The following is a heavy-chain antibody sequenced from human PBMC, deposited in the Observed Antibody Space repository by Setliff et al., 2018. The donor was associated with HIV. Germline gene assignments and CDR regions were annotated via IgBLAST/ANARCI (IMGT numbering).Heavy chain of an antibody. CDR3: ALLEVPSIAGTISPL. V-gene: IGHV4-34*01. D-gene: IGHD3-10*01. Sequence: SETLSLTCAVYNGSFSGYYWSWIRQHPGKGLEWIGEISHDGRTTYNPSLKGRVAMSVDTSKNQFSLKLSAVTAADTALYYCALLEVPSIAGTISPLWGQGSLVTVSS. CDR1: NGSFSGYY. CDR2: ISHDGRT. J-gene: IGHJ1*01.